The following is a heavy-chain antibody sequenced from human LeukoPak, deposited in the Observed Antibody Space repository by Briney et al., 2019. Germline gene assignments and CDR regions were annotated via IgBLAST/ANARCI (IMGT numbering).Heavy chain of an antibody. D-gene: IGHD6-19*01. Sequence: GGSLRLSCAASGFTFSSYAMTWIRQAPGKGLQWISFISDSGNTIYYADSVEGRFTISRDNAKNSLYLQMHSLRAEDTAMYYCARSTLPGRSGRTEFFQHWGQGTLVIVSS. CDR3: ARSTLPGRSGRTEFFQH. CDR1: GFTFSSYA. V-gene: IGHV3-11*01. CDR2: ISDSGNTI. J-gene: IGHJ1*01.